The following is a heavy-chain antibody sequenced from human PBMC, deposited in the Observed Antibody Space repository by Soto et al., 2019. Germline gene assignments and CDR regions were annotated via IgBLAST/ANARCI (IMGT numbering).Heavy chain of an antibody. CDR1: GYTFTDYY. Sequence: QVLLVQSGAEVKKPGASVKVSCKASGYTFTDYYIHWVRHAPGQGLELMGWIDGDSGDTKSAQKFLDWVTMTRAASINAAYLELITLTYDETAVYYCARTPNIGSAGVYGMDVWWQVTTVTVSS. CDR3: ARTPNIGSAGVYGMDV. CDR2: IDGDSGDT. V-gene: IGHV1-2*04. J-gene: IGHJ6*01. D-gene: IGHD1-26*01.